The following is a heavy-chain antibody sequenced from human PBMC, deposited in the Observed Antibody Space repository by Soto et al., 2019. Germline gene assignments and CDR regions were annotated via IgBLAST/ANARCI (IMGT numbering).Heavy chain of an antibody. CDR1: GGSFTSNNW. Sequence: PSETLSLTCAVPGGSFTSNNWWTWVRQPPGQGLEWIGEIYRTGSTNYNPSLKSRVPISLDKSENQFSLKVTSLTAADTAVYYCASRDPGTSVDYWGQGTLVTVSS. CDR2: IYRTGST. CDR3: ASRDPGTSVDY. V-gene: IGHV4-4*02. D-gene: IGHD1-7*01. J-gene: IGHJ4*02.